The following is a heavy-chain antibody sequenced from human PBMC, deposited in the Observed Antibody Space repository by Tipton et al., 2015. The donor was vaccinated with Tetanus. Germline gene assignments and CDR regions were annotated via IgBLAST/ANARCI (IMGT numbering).Heavy chain of an antibody. D-gene: IGHD6-19*01. Sequence: TLSLTCTISGDSMSPYYWVWLRQPPGKGLELIGYIDYKGSTNYNPSLRSRVTISIDTSSNQFSLKLTSVTPADTAIYYCARGPSYRGAWYHYWGRGDMVTVST. J-gene: IGHJ4*02. V-gene: IGHV4-59*01. CDR3: ARGPSYRGAWYHY. CDR1: GDSMSPYY. CDR2: IDYKGST.